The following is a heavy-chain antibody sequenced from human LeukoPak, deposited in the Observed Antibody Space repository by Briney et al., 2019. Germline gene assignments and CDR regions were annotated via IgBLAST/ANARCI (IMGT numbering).Heavy chain of an antibody. CDR3: ARVGVVPAAIPDGFDI. J-gene: IGHJ3*02. D-gene: IGHD2-2*01. CDR1: GITFSSYS. V-gene: IGHV3-21*04. CDR2: ISSRSSYI. Sequence: GGSLRLSCVASGITFSSYSMNWVRQAPGKGLEWVSSISSRSSYIYYADSVKGRFTISRDNAKNPLYLQMNSLTAEDTAVYYCARVGVVPAAIPDGFDIWGQGTMVTVSS.